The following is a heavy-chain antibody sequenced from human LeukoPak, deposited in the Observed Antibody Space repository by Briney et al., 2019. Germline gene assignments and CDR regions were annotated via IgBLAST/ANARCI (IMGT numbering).Heavy chain of an antibody. CDR2: IYYSGST. J-gene: IGHJ4*02. D-gene: IGHD2-15*01. V-gene: IGHV4-59*01. CDR3: ARYCSGGDCYSKALDY. Sequence: PSETLSLTCSVSGGSINNYWWNWIRQPPGKGLEWIGYIYYSGSTSYNPSLKSRLTISVDTSLNQFSLKLNSVTAADTAVYYCARYCSGGDCYSKALDYWGQGILVTVSS. CDR1: GGSINNYW.